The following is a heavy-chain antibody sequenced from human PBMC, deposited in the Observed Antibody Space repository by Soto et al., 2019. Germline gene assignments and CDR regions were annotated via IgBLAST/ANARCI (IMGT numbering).Heavy chain of an antibody. CDR2: ISGSGGST. D-gene: IGHD3-10*01. CDR1: GFTFSSYA. CDR3: AKDLTLLWFGELFSWFDP. J-gene: IGHJ5*02. Sequence: GGSLRLSCAASGFTFSSYAMSWVRQAPGKGLEWVSAISGSGGSTYYADSVKGRFTISRDNSKNTLYLQMNSLRAEDTAVYYCAKDLTLLWFGELFSWFDPWGQGTLVTVSS. V-gene: IGHV3-23*01.